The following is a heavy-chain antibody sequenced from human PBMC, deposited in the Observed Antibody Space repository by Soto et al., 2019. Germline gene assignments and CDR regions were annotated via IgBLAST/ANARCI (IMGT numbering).Heavy chain of an antibody. J-gene: IGHJ4*02. CDR2: MSASGFT. CDR1: GDSISPYY. Sequence: QVQLRESGPGLVKTSETLSLTCTVSGDSISPYYWSWIRQPAGKGLEWVGRMSASGFTTYNPSLKSRVAMSVETSKKQFSLTLRSVTAADTAVYYCAREARGGYSGIFDSWGQGTLVTVS. CDR3: AREARGGYSGIFDS. V-gene: IGHV4-4*07. D-gene: IGHD2-15*01.